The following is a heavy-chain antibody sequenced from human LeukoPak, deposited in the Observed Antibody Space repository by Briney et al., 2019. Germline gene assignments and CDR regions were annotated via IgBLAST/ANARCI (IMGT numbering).Heavy chain of an antibody. J-gene: IGHJ6*02. CDR3: ARVLGSFYPFYYYYGMDV. V-gene: IGHV4-34*01. CDR2: INHSGST. Sequence: SPGGSLRLSCAASGFTFSSYSMNWVRQPPGKGLEWIGEINHSGSTNYNPSLKSRVTISVDTSKNQFSLKLSSVTAADTAVYYCARVLGSFYPFYYYYGMDVWGQGTTVTVSS. D-gene: IGHD2-15*01. CDR1: GFTFSSYS.